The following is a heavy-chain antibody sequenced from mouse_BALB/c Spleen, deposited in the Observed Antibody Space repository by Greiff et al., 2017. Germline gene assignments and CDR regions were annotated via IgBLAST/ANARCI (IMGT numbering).Heavy chain of an antibody. V-gene: IGHV1-54*01. Sequence: VQLQQSGAELVRPGTSVKVSCKASGYAFTNYLIEWVKQRPGQGLEWIGVINPGSGGTNYNEKFKGKATLTADKSSSTAYMQLSSLTSDDSAVYFWASGHWDGVAYWGQGTLVTVSA. D-gene: IGHD4-1*01. CDR3: ASGHWDGVAY. CDR2: INPGSGGT. CDR1: GYAFTNYL. J-gene: IGHJ3*01.